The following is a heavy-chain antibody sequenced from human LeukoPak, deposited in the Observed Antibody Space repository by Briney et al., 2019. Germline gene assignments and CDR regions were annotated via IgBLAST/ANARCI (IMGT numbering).Heavy chain of an antibody. D-gene: IGHD1-26*01. CDR1: GVSISSHAMN. V-gene: IGHV4-39*01. CDR3: ARVSGSYYDVCDY. CDR2: IFYSGST. Sequence: PSETLSLTCAVSGVSISSHAMNWGWIRQPPGKGLEWIGSIFYSGSTYYNPALKSRLTISVDTSKNQFSLKLSSVAYTATCVYKCARVSGSYYDVCDYWGQGTLVTVPS. J-gene: IGHJ4*02.